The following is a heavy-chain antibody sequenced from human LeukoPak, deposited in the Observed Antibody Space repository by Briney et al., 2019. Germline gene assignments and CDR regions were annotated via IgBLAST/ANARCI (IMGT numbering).Heavy chain of an antibody. CDR3: AALLDGYNDGDY. V-gene: IGHV4-39*06. CDR2: IYCSGST. Sequence: AETLCLSCAASGGSISSSSYCWVWNRPPPGKGLEWIGRIYCSGSTYYDPSLKSRVIISVDTSKNQFLLKLSSVTAADTAEYYCAALLDGYNDGDYWGQGTLVPVSS. J-gene: IGHJ4*02. CDR1: GGSISSSSYC. D-gene: IGHD5-18*01.